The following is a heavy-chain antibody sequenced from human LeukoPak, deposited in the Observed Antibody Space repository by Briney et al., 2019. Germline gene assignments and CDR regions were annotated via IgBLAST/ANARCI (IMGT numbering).Heavy chain of an antibody. CDR1: GFTFSTYA. Sequence: GGSLRLSCAASGFTFSTYALNWVRQAPGKGLQWVSSISSGGTYIYYADSVKGRSTVSRDNAKNSLYLQMNSLRAEDTAVYYCARDGDIVVVPAAFEGYFDYWGQGTLVTVSS. V-gene: IGHV3-21*01. CDR2: ISSGGTYI. CDR3: ARDGDIVVVPAAFEGYFDY. J-gene: IGHJ4*02. D-gene: IGHD2-2*01.